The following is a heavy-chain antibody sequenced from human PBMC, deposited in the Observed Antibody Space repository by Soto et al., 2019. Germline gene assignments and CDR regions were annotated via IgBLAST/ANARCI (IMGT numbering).Heavy chain of an antibody. CDR2: ISAYNGNT. CDR3: ARDDLWFGELLPSNYYYGMDV. CDR1: GYTFTSYG. Sequence: ASVKVSCKASGYTFTSYGISWVRQAPGQGLEWMGWISAYNGNTNYAQKLQGRVTTTTDTSTSTAYMELRSLRSDDTAVYYCARDDLWFGELLPSNYYYGMDVWGQGTTVTVSS. D-gene: IGHD3-10*01. J-gene: IGHJ6*02. V-gene: IGHV1-18*04.